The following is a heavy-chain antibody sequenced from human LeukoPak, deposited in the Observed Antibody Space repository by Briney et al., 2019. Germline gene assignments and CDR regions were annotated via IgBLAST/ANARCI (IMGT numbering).Heavy chain of an antibody. Sequence: SETLSLTCTVSGGSISSYYWSWIRRPPGKGLEWIGYIYYSGSTNYNPSLKSRVTISVDTSKNQFSLKLSSVTAADTAVYYCARHWTPYYDFWSGSPIFDYWGQGTLVTVSS. D-gene: IGHD3-3*01. J-gene: IGHJ4*02. CDR1: GGSISSYY. CDR2: IYYSGST. V-gene: IGHV4-59*08. CDR3: ARHWTPYYDFWSGSPIFDY.